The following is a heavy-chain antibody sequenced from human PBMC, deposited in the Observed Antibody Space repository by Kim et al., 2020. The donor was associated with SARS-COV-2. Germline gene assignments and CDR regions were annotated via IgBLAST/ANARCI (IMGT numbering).Heavy chain of an antibody. J-gene: IGHJ4*02. CDR2: IYYSGST. D-gene: IGHD3-10*01. CDR3: ARQSPYYYGSGRPYYFDY. CDR1: GGSISSSSYY. V-gene: IGHV4-39*01. Sequence: SETLSLTCTVSGGSISSSSYYWGWIRQPPGKGLEWIGSIYYSGSTYYNPSLKSRVTISVDTSKNQFSLKLSSVTAADTAVYYCARQSPYYYGSGRPYYFDYWGQGTLVTVSS.